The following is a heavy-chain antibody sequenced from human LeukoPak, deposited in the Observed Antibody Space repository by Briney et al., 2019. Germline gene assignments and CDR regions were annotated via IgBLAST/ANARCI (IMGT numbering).Heavy chain of an antibody. D-gene: IGHD3-22*01. CDR1: GFTFSSYG. V-gene: IGHV3-21*01. CDR2: ISSSSSYI. Sequence: PGGSLRLSCAASGFTFSSYGMHWVRQAPGKGLEWVSSISSSSSYIFYADSMKGRFTISRDNAKNSLYLQMNSLRAEDTAVYYCARGVYDSSGYYYVNWFDPWGQGTLVTVSS. CDR3: ARGVYDSSGYYYVNWFDP. J-gene: IGHJ5*02.